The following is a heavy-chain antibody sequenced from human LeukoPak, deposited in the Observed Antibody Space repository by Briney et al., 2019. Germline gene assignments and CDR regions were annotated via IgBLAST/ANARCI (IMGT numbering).Heavy chain of an antibody. CDR1: GFTFSNYW. D-gene: IGHD6-6*01. CDR2: IKEDGSGK. CDR3: AREVYYFDY. J-gene: IGHJ4*02. Sequence: GGSLRLSCAASGFTFSNYWMSWVRQVPGKGLEWVANIKEDGSGKYYVDSVKGRFTISRDNAKNSLYLQMNSLRAEDTAVYYCAREVYYFDYWGQGTLVTVSS. V-gene: IGHV3-7*01.